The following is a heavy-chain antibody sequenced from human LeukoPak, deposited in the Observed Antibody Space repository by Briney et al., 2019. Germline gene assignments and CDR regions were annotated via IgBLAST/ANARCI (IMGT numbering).Heavy chain of an antibody. J-gene: IGHJ5*02. CDR2: IIPIVGLG. D-gene: IGHD6-13*01. V-gene: IGHV1-69*17. Sequence: GSSVKVSCKASGGTFSSYSFSWVRQAPGQGLEWIGGIIPIVGLGNYAQKFQGRVTITADTSTTTAYMELNSLKSEDTAVYYCARAIAASGNPRNNWFDPWGQGTLVTVSS. CDR1: GGTFSSYS. CDR3: ARAIAASGNPRNNWFDP.